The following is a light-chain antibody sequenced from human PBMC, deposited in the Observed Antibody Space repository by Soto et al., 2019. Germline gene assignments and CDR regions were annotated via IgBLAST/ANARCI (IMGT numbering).Light chain of an antibody. Sequence: DIQMTQSPSSLSASVGDRVTITCQASQDISNYLNWYQQKPGKAPKLLIYDASNLETGVPSRFSGSGFGTDCSCNISSVRREYKGTHCCHQYDYPPFTFGSWTNVYIK. CDR2: DAS. CDR1: QDISNY. V-gene: IGKV1-33*01. J-gene: IGKJ3*01. CDR3: HQYDYPPFT.